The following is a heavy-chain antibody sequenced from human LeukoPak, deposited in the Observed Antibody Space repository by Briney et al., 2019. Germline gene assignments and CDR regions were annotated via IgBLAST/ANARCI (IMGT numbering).Heavy chain of an antibody. CDR3: AREGTQSRYYYDSSASDY. Sequence: PSETLSLTCAVYGGSFSGFLWSWIRQPPGKGLEWIGEINHSGSTYYNPSLKSRVTISVDTSKNQFSLKLSSVTAADTAVYYCAREGTQSRYYYDSSASDYWGQGTLVTVSS. D-gene: IGHD3-22*01. J-gene: IGHJ4*02. CDR2: INHSGST. CDR1: GGSFSGFL. V-gene: IGHV4-34*01.